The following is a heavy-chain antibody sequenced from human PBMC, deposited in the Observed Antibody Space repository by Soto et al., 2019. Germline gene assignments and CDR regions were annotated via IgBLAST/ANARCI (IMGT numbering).Heavy chain of an antibody. CDR3: TKRIGAYAMDV. V-gene: IGHV3-73*01. CDR1: VFTFIGSS. D-gene: IGHD6-13*01. J-gene: IGHJ6*02. Sequence: GWSLRLSCASSVFTFIGSSMHWVRQASGKGLEWVGRIRGKTDTYATAYAAPVRGRFTISRDDSKNTAYLQMNSLKTEDTAVYFCTKRIGAYAMDVWGQGTTVTVSS. CDR2: IRGKTDTYAT.